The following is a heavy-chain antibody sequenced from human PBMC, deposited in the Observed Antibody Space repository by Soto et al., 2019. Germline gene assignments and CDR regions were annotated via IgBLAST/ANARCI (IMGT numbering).Heavy chain of an antibody. Sequence: ASVKGSCKASGYTFTSYDINWVRQATGQGLEWMGWMNPNSGNTGYAQKFQGRVTMTRNTSINTAYMELSSLRSEDTAVYYCARLRFLEWHYYYYMDVWGKGTTVTVSS. CDR3: ARLRFLEWHYYYYMDV. D-gene: IGHD3-3*01. V-gene: IGHV1-8*01. CDR2: MNPNSGNT. J-gene: IGHJ6*03. CDR1: GYTFTSYD.